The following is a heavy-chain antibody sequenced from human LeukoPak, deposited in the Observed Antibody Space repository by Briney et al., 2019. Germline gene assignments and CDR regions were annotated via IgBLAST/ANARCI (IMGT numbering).Heavy chain of an antibody. J-gene: IGHJ4*02. D-gene: IGHD3-9*01. Sequence: GESLKISCKGSGYSFTSYWIGWVRQMPGKGLEWMGIIYPGDSDTRYGPSFQGQVTISADKSISTAYLQWSSLKASDTAMYYCARLHYYDILTGYYFDYWGQGTLVTVSS. CDR2: IYPGDSDT. CDR3: ARLHYYDILTGYYFDY. V-gene: IGHV5-51*01. CDR1: GYSFTSYW.